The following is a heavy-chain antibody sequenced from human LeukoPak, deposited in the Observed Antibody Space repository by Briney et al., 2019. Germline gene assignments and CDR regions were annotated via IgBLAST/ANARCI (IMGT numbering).Heavy chain of an antibody. CDR3: ARSGRLLLWFGELLSGAPYFDY. V-gene: IGHV1-8*01. J-gene: IGHJ4*02. CDR1: GYTFTSYD. D-gene: IGHD3-10*01. CDR2: MNPNSGNT. Sequence: GASVKVSCKASGYTFTSYDINWVRQATGQGLEWMGWMNPNSGNTGYAQKFQGRVTMTRNTSISTAYMELSSLRSEDTAVCYCARSGRLLLWFGELLSGAPYFDYWGQGTLVTVSS.